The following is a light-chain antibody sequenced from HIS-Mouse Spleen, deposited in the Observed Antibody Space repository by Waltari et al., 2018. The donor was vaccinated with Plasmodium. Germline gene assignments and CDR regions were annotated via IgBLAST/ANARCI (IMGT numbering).Light chain of an antibody. Sequence: EIVLTQSPGTLSLSPGERATLSCRASQSVSSNLAWYQQKPGQAPGLLIYGASTRATGIPARFSGSGSGTEFTLTISSLQSEDFAVYYCQQYNNWSFTFGPGTKVDIK. V-gene: IGKV3-15*01. CDR2: GAS. CDR3: QQYNNWSFT. CDR1: QSVSSN. J-gene: IGKJ3*01.